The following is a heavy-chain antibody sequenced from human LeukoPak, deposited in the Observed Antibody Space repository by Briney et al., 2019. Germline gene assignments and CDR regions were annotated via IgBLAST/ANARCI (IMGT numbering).Heavy chain of an antibody. CDR1: GFTVSSNY. CDR3: VKGQRITIFGVVSSFDY. D-gene: IGHD3-3*01. J-gene: IGHJ4*02. V-gene: IGHV3-53*05. Sequence: PGGSLRLSCAASGFTVSSNYMSWVRQAPGKGLEWVSVIYSGGSTYYADSVKGRFTISRDNSKNTLYLQMSSLRAEDTAVYYCVKGQRITIFGVVSSFDYWGQGTLVTVSS. CDR2: IYSGGST.